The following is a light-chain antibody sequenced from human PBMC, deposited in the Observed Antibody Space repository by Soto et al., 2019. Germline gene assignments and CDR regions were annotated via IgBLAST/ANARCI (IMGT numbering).Light chain of an antibody. V-gene: IGKV1-33*01. Sequence: DIQMTQSPSSLYASVGDRVTITCQASQDISNYLNWYQQKPGKAPKLLIYDASNLETGVPSRFSGSGSGTDFTFTISILQPEDIATYYCQQYDNLPTFGQGTKVEIK. CDR2: DAS. J-gene: IGKJ1*01. CDR1: QDISNY. CDR3: QQYDNLPT.